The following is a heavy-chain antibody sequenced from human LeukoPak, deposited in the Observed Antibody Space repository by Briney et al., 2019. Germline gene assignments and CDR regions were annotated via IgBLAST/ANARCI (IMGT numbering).Heavy chain of an antibody. CDR3: TTVRSPFYYDSGAYYYPKLDYYYYYMDV. D-gene: IGHD3-22*01. CDR1: GFTFSNAW. CDR2: IKSKTDGGAT. Sequence: GGALRLSCAASGFTFSNAWMSWVRQGPGKGLEWIGRIKSKTDGGATDCAAPVKDRFTISRDDSKNTLYLQMNSLKTEDTAVYYCTTVRSPFYYDSGAYYYPKLDYYYYYMDVWGKGTTVSVSS. V-gene: IGHV3-15*01. J-gene: IGHJ6*03.